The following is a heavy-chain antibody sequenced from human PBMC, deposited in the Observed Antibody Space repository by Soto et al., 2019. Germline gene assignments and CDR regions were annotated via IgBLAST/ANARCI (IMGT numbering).Heavy chain of an antibody. CDR3: AKGIGRFPYYYYYYYMGV. CDR2: IIPIFGTA. CDR1: AGTFSSYA. V-gene: IGHV1-69*13. J-gene: IGHJ6*03. D-gene: IGHD3-3*01. Sequence: RASVKVSCKASAGTFSSYAISWVRHAPGQGLEWMGRIIPIFGTANYAQKFQGRVTITADESTSTAYMELSSLGSEDTAVYYCAKGIGRFPYYYYYYYMGVWGKGTTVTVSS.